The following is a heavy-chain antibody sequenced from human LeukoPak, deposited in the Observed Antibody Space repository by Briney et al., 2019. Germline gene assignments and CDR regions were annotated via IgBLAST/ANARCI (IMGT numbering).Heavy chain of an antibody. CDR3: ARDRHWTNDWVFDS. D-gene: IGHD1/OR15-1a*01. Sequence: GGSLRLSCAASGFPFNNFAMSWVRQAPGKGLEWVSAINRDSGSTYYADSVRGRFTISRDNSKNTLYLHMSSLRAEDTAVYYCARDRHWTNDWVFDSWGQGTLVTVSS. CDR2: INRDSGST. CDR1: GFPFNNFA. V-gene: IGHV3-23*01. J-gene: IGHJ4*02.